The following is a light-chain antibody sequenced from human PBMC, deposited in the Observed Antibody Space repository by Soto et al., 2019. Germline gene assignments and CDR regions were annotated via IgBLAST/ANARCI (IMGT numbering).Light chain of an antibody. CDR3: AACDDSLNGVV. CDR2: NDN. J-gene: IGLJ2*01. CDR1: SSNIGSNT. Sequence: QSVLTQPPSASGTPGQRVTISCSGTSSNIGSNTVSWYQQLPGTAPKLLISNDNQRPSGVSDRFSGSKSGTSASLAISGLQSEDEADYYCAACDDSLNGVVFGGGTKVTVL. V-gene: IGLV1-44*01.